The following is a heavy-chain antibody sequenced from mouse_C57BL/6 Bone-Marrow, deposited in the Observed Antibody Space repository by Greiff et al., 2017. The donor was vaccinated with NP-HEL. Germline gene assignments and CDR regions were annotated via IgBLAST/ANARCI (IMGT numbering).Heavy chain of an antibody. D-gene: IGHD1-1*01. CDR1: GYTFTSYG. CDR3: AREDYGSSPLAY. J-gene: IGHJ3*01. Sequence: VQLVESGAELARPGASVKLSCKASGYTFTSYGISWVKQRTGQGLEWIGEIYPRSGNTYYNEKFKGKATLTADKSSSTAYMELRSLTSEDSAVYFCAREDYGSSPLAYWGQGTLVTVSA. CDR2: IYPRSGNT. V-gene: IGHV1-81*01.